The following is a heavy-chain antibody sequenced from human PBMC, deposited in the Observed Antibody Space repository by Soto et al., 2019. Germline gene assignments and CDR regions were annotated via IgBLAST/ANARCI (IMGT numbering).Heavy chain of an antibody. V-gene: IGHV1-46*01. Sequence: ASVKVSCTASVYTFTSYYMHWVRQAPGQGLVWMGIINPSGGSTSYAQTFQGRVTMTRDTPTRTVYMELSSLRSEDTAVYYCARAPTYYYDSSGYYGGYAFDIWGQGTMVTVSS. CDR2: INPSGGST. J-gene: IGHJ3*02. CDR1: VYTFTSYY. CDR3: ARAPTYYYDSSGYYGGYAFDI. D-gene: IGHD3-22*01.